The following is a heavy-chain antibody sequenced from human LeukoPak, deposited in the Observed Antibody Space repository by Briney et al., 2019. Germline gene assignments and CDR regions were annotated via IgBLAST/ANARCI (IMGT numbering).Heavy chain of an antibody. Sequence: SETLSLTCTVSSDSISSNNYYWGWIRQPPGKGLEWIGSIYYSGNTYYNPSLKSRVTISVDTSKNQFSLKLSSVTAADTAIYYCARRRRVSTISSEFDYWGQGTLVTVSS. CDR3: ARRRRVSTISSEFDY. J-gene: IGHJ4*02. CDR1: SDSISSNNYY. D-gene: IGHD5/OR15-5a*01. CDR2: IYYSGNT. V-gene: IGHV4-39*01.